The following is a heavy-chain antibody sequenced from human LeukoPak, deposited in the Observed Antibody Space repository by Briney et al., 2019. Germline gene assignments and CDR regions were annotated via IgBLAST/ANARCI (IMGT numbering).Heavy chain of an antibody. J-gene: IGHJ4*02. Sequence: TGGSLRLSCAASGFTFSSYGMHWVRQAPGKGLEWVAVISYDGSNKYYADSVKGRFTISRDNSKNTLYLQMNSLRAEDTAVYYCARGSSGYYYGWGQGTLVTVSS. CDR3: ARGSSGYYYG. CDR1: GFTFSSYG. CDR2: ISYDGSNK. V-gene: IGHV3-30*03. D-gene: IGHD3-22*01.